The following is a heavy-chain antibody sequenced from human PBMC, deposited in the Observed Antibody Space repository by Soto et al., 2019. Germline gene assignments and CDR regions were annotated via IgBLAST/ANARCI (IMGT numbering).Heavy chain of an antibody. D-gene: IGHD2-2*01. CDR2: IIPVFGRV. Sequence: QVQLVQSGAEVKKPGSSVKVSCKASGGSFNTFAISWVRQAPGQGLEWMGGIIPVFGRVTYAQKFQGRVTXTXHESTSTAYMELSRLRSDDTAMYYCADRSLGYCITTTCPPDYWGQGTLVTVSS. CDR1: GGSFNTFA. J-gene: IGHJ4*02. V-gene: IGHV1-69*05. CDR3: ADRSLGYCITTTCPPDY.